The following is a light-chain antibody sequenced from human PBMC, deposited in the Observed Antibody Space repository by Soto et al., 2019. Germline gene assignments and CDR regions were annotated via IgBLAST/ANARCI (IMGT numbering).Light chain of an antibody. CDR2: ENN. Sequence: QSVLTQPPSVSAAPGQKVTISCSGSSSNIGNNNVSWYQHLPGTAPKLLIYENNKRPSGIPDRFSGSQSGTSATLGITGLQTGDEADYYCGAWDSSLSGAIFGGGTKLTVL. J-gene: IGLJ2*01. V-gene: IGLV1-51*02. CDR1: SSNIGNNN. CDR3: GAWDSSLSGAI.